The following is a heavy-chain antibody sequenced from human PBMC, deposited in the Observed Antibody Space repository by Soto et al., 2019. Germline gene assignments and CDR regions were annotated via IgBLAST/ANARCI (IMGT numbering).Heavy chain of an antibody. D-gene: IGHD6-19*01. CDR1: GFTFSSYA. V-gene: IGHV3-30-3*01. J-gene: IGHJ5*02. CDR3: ARDLEVAVAGA. CDR2: ISYDGSNK. Sequence: QLVESGGGVVQPGRSLRLSCAASGFTFSSYAMHWVRQAPGKGLEWVAVISYDGSNKYYADSVKGRFTISRDNSKNTLYLQMNSLRAEDTAVYYCARDLEVAVAGAWGQGTLVTVSS.